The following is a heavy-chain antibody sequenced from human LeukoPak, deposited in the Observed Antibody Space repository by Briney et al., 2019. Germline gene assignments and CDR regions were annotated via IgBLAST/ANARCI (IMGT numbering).Heavy chain of an antibody. Sequence: SETLSLTCTVSGGSITNYYWSWIRQSPGKGLEWIGYISSSGNTNYNAALKGRVTISVDTSKNHFSLILSSVTAADTAVYYCARGPPDSQWLVWYYFDYWGQGTLVTVSS. V-gene: IGHV4-59*01. CDR3: ARGPPDSQWLVWYYFDY. J-gene: IGHJ4*02. CDR1: GGSITNYY. D-gene: IGHD6-19*01. CDR2: ISSSGNT.